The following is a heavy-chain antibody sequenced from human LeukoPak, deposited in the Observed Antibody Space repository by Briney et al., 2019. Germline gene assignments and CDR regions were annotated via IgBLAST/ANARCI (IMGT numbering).Heavy chain of an antibody. CDR2: ISGSGGST. V-gene: IGHV3-23*01. CDR3: ARTYFYYYYMDV. CDR1: GFIFKKYW. Sequence: GGSLRLSCAASGFIFKKYWMNWVRQVPGKGLEWVSAISGSGGSTYYADSVKGRFTISRDNSKNTLYLQMNNLRAEDTAVYYCARTYFYYYYMDVWGKGTTVTVSS. J-gene: IGHJ6*03.